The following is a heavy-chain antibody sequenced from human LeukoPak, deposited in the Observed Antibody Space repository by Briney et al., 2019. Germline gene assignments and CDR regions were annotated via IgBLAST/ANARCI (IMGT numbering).Heavy chain of an antibody. CDR3: ARRIAAAAAPYYFDY. V-gene: IGHV3-74*01. CDR2: INSDGSST. D-gene: IGHD6-13*01. Sequence: GGSLRLSCAASGLTFSSHWMHWVRQAPGKGLLWVSRINSDGSSTSYADSVKGRFTISRDNAKNTLYLQMNSLRAEDTAVYYCARRIAAAAAPYYFDYWGQGTLVTVSS. CDR1: GLTFSSHW. J-gene: IGHJ4*02.